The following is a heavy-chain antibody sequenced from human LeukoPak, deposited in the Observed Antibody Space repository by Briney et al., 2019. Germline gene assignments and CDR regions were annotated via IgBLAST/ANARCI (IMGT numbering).Heavy chain of an antibody. Sequence: PSETLSLTCTVSGYSISSGYYWGWIRQPPGKGLEWIGSIYHSGSTDYNPSLKSRVTISVDTSKNQFSLKLSSVTAADTAVYYCARDTGIQLWLHYFDYWGQGTLVTVSS. CDR1: GYSISSGYY. V-gene: IGHV4-38-2*02. J-gene: IGHJ4*02. D-gene: IGHD5-18*01. CDR2: IYHSGST. CDR3: ARDTGIQLWLHYFDY.